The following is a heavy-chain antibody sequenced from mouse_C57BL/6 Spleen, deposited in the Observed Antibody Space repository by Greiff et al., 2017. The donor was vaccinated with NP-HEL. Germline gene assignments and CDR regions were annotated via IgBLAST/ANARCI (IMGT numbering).Heavy chain of an antibody. D-gene: IGHD4-1*01. CDR2: IDPSDSYT. V-gene: IGHV1-50*01. J-gene: IGHJ2*01. Sequence: VKLQQPGAELVKPGASVKLSCKASGYTFTSYWMQWVKQRPGQGLEWIGEIDPSDSYTNYNQKFKGKATLTVDTSSSTAYMQLSSLTSEDSAVYYCARRGGGWDLDYWGQGTTLTVSS. CDR1: GYTFTSYW. CDR3: ARRGGGWDLDY.